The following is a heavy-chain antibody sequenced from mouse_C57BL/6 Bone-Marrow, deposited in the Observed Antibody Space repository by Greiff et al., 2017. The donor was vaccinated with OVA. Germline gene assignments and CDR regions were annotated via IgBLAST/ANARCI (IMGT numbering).Heavy chain of an antibody. CDR2: IDPENGGT. V-gene: IGHV14-4*01. Sequence: EVHLVESGAELVRPGASVKLSCTASGFNIKDDYMHWVKQRPEQGLEWIGWIDPENGGTDYAPKFQGKATITADTSSNTAYLQLSSLTSEDTAVYYCTTDLNWYFDVWGTGTTVTVSS. CDR1: GFNIKDDY. CDR3: TTDLNWYFDV. D-gene: IGHD5-1*01. J-gene: IGHJ1*03.